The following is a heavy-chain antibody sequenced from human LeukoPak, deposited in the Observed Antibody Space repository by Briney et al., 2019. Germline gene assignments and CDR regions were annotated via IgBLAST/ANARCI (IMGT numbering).Heavy chain of an antibody. Sequence: GESLKISCKGSGYSFTFYWNGWGRQMPGKGLEVMGIIYPGDSDTRYSPSFQGQVTISADKSISTAYLQWSRLKASDTARYYCARHSPAVGFFDSSGYYSWLDAWGQGTLVTVSS. J-gene: IGHJ5*02. CDR1: GYSFTFYW. CDR3: ARHSPAVGFFDSSGYYSWLDA. V-gene: IGHV5-51*01. CDR2: IYPGDSDT. D-gene: IGHD3-22*01.